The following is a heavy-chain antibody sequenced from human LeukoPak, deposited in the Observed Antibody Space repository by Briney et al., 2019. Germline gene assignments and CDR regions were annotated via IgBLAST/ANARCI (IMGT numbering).Heavy chain of an antibody. D-gene: IGHD3-10*02. V-gene: IGHV3-23*01. CDR2: ISGRAGTT. Sequence: GGSLRLSCAASGFTFSSYAMSWVRLTPGKGLEWVSTISGRAGTTHYADSVKGRFTISRDNAKNSLYLQMNSLRAEDTAVYYCAELGITMIGGVWGKGTTVTISS. CDR3: AELGITMIGGV. CDR1: GFTFSSYA. J-gene: IGHJ6*04.